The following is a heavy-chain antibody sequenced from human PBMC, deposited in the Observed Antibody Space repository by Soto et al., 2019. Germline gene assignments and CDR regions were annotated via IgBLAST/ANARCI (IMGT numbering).Heavy chain of an antibody. D-gene: IGHD3-10*01. V-gene: IGHV3-23*01. CDR3: AKAFDASGSKNCFDP. J-gene: IGHJ5*02. Sequence: GGSLRLSCAGSGFTFSSYGMSWVRQAPGKGLEWVSAISGSGGSTYYADSVKGRFTISRDNSKNTLYLQMNSLRAEDTALYYCAKAFDASGSKNCFDPWGQGTLVTVSS. CDR1: GFTFSSYG. CDR2: ISGSGGST.